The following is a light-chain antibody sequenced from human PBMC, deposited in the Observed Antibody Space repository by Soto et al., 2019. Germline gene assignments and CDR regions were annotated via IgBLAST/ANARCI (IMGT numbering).Light chain of an antibody. V-gene: IGKV3D-20*01. CDR3: QQYNTWRSIT. CDR2: DTS. CDR1: QRVSGGF. Sequence: DIVLTQAPATLSLYPGERATLYCGASQRVSGGFLAWYQQKPGLAPRLILYDTSFRATGIPDRFSGSGSGTDFTLTISCLQSEDFAVYYCQQYNTWRSITFGQGTRLEIK. J-gene: IGKJ5*01.